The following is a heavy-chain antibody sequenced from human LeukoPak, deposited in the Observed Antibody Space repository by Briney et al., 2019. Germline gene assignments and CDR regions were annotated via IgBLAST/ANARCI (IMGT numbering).Heavy chain of an antibody. Sequence: SETLSLTCGVDGGPIYGHYWNWIRQPPGKGLEWIGEISPSGSTTYNPSLGSRFTISVDTSKNHFSLDLNSVTAADTALYYCARAPPSAFFTRNWYFDLWGLGTLVTVSS. CDR3: ARAPPSAFFTRNWYFDL. V-gene: IGHV4-34*01. CDR2: ISPSGST. CDR1: GGPIYGHY. D-gene: IGHD3-3*02. J-gene: IGHJ2*01.